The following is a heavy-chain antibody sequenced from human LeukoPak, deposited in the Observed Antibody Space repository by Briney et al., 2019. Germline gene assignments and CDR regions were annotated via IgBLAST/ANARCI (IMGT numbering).Heavy chain of an antibody. J-gene: IGHJ5*02. CDR2: ISGSGGST. D-gene: IGHD1-26*01. CDR1: GFTFSSYA. CDR3: ARVIVGATKGCFGP. V-gene: IGHV3-23*01. Sequence: GGSLRLSCAASGFTFSSYAMSWVRQAPGKGLEWVSAISGSGGSTYYADSVKGRFTISRDNAKNSLYLQMNSLRAEDTAVYYCARVIVGATKGCFGPWGQGTLVTVSS.